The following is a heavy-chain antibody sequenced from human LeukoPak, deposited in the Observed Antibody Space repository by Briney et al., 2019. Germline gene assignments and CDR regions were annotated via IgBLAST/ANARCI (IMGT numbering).Heavy chain of an antibody. CDR2: IRSKANSYAT. CDR3: TLSWFRERYYYGMDV. CDR1: GFTFSGSA. V-gene: IGHV3-73*01. D-gene: IGHD1-1*01. J-gene: IGHJ6*02. Sequence: PGGSLRLSCAASGFTFSGSAMHWVRQASGKGLEWVGRIRSKANSYATAYAASVKGRFTISRDDSKNTAYLQMNSLKTEDTAVYYCTLSWFRERYYYGMDVWGQGTTVTVSS.